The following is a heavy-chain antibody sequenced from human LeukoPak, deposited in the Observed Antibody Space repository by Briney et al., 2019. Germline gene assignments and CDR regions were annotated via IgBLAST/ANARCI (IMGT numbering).Heavy chain of an antibody. V-gene: IGHV1-69*13. Sequence: SVKVSCKASGGTFSSYAISWVRQAPGQGLEWMGGIIPIFGTANYAQKFQGRVTITADESTSTAYMELSSLRSEDAAVYYCARGPWGSGSYSGGETWGQGTLVTVSS. CDR2: IIPIFGTA. D-gene: IGHD1-26*01. CDR3: ARGPWGSGSYSGGET. J-gene: IGHJ5*02. CDR1: GGTFSSYA.